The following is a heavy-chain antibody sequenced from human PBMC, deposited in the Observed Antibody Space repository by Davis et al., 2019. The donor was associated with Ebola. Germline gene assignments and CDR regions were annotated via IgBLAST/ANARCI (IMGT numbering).Heavy chain of an antibody. CDR2: IYYSGST. D-gene: IGHD5-18*01. V-gene: IGHV4-59*01. J-gene: IGHJ5*02. CDR3: ARETWIQLWFGP. Sequence: SETLSLTCTVSGGSISSYYWSCIRQPPRQGLEWIGYIYYSGSTNYNPSLKSRVTISVDTSKNQFSLKLSSVTAADTAVYYCARETWIQLWFGPWSQGTLVTVSS. CDR1: GGSISSYY.